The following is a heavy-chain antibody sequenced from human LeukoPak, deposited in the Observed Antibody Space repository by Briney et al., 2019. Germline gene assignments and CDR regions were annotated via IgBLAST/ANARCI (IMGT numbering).Heavy chain of an antibody. CDR2: ISYDGGNK. Sequence: GGSLRLSCAASGFTFSSYGMHWVRQAPGKGLEWVALISYDGGNKYYADSVKGRFTISRDNSKNTLFLQMNSLRAEDTAVYYCARGFYDMDVWGQGTTVTVSS. J-gene: IGHJ6*02. V-gene: IGHV3-30*03. CDR3: ARGFYDMDV. CDR1: GFTFSSYG.